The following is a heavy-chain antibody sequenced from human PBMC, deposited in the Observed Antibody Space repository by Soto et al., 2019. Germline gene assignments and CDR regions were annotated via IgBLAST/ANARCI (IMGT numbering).Heavy chain of an antibody. V-gene: IGHV1-69*01. D-gene: IGHD5-12*01. J-gene: IGHJ3*02. CDR2: IIPIFGTA. CDR3: ARAPHPRRDGYNPPPSDAFDI. CDR1: GGTFSSYA. Sequence: QVQLVQSGAEVKKPGSSVKVSCKASGGTFSSYAISWMRQAPGQGLEWMGGIIPIFGTANYAQKFQGRVTITADESTSTAYMELSSLRSEDTAVYYCARAPHPRRDGYNPPPSDAFDIWGQGTMVTVSS.